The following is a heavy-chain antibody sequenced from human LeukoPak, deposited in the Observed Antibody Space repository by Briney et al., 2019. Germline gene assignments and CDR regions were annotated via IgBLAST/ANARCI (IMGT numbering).Heavy chain of an antibody. V-gene: IGHV3-48*03. CDR3: ARMYSSGWNY. D-gene: IGHD6-19*01. Sequence: PGGSLRLSCAASGFTFSSYEMEWVRQAPGKGLEWVSYISSSGFTIYYADSVKGRFTISRDNAKNSLYLQMNSLRVEDTAIYYCARMYSSGWNYWGQGTLVTVSS. CDR1: GFTFSSYE. J-gene: IGHJ4*02. CDR2: ISSSGFTI.